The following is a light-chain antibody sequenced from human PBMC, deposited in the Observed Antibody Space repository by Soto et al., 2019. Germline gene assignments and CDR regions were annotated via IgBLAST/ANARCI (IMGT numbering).Light chain of an antibody. CDR2: EVS. CDR3: TSFAPGRIYV. J-gene: IGLJ1*01. CDR1: SGDIGAYDY. V-gene: IGLV2-14*03. Sequence: QSVLTQPASVSGSPGQSITISCIGTSGDIGAYDYVSMYQQHPCRAPKLLIYEVSHRFSGLSYRSSGSKSGNTASLTISGLQAEEEGDYYCTSFAPGRIYVFGSGTKVTVL.